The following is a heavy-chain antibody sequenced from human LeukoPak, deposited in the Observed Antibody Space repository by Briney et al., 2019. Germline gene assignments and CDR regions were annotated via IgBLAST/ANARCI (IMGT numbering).Heavy chain of an antibody. CDR1: GFTFNNYG. CDR3: TKGDGGWYPIDY. CDR2: INDNGLNT. J-gene: IGHJ4*02. Sequence: GGSLRLSCAASGFTFNNYGMSWVRQAPAKGLEGVSTINDNGLNTHYADSVKGRFTISRDDSKNTLHLQMNSLRADDTALYYCTKGDGGWYPIDYWGQGILVIVSS. D-gene: IGHD6-19*01. V-gene: IGHV3-23*01.